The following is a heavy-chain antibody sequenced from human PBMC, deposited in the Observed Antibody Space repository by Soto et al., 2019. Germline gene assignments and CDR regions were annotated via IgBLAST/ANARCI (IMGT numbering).Heavy chain of an antibody. CDR1: GGSFSGYY. J-gene: IGHJ4*02. CDR2: INHSGST. Sequence: TVSLTCAVYGGSFSGYYWSWIRQPPGKGLEWIGEINHSGSTNYNPSLKSRVTISVDTSKNQFSLKLSSVTAADTAVYYCARAARRDFDYWGQGTLVTVSS. CDR3: ARAARRDFDY. V-gene: IGHV4-34*01. D-gene: IGHD6-6*01.